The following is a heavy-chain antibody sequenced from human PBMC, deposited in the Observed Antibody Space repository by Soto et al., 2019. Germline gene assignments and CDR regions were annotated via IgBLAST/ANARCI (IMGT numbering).Heavy chain of an antibody. J-gene: IGHJ6*02. CDR2: ISGSGGST. D-gene: IGHD3-9*01. V-gene: IGHV3-23*01. CDR3: AKDWYYDILTGYYTLGMDV. CDR1: GFTFSSYA. Sequence: GGSLRLSCAASGFTFSSYAMSWVRQAPGKGLEWVSAISGSGGSTYYADSVKGRFTISRDNSKNTLYLQMNSLRAEDTAVYYCAKDWYYDILTGYYTLGMDVWGQGTKV.